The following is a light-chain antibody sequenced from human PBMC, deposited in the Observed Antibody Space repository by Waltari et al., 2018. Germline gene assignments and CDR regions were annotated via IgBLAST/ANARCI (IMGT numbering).Light chain of an antibody. V-gene: IGLV2-8*01. Sequence: VTISCTGTSSDIGGYDYVSWYQQHPGKAPKLKRPSGVPGRFSGSKSGDTASLTVSGLQAEDEADYYCSSYAGSNNFVVFGGGTKVTVL. CDR1: SSDIGGYDY. J-gene: IGLJ2*01. CDR3: SSYAGSNNFVV.